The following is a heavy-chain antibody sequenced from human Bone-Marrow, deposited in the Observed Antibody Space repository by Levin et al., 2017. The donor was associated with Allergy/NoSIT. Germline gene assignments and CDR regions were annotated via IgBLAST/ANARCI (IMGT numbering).Heavy chain of an antibody. CDR1: GFTSNNVA. V-gene: IGHV3-23*01. Sequence: PGGSLRLSCTASGFTSNNVAMTWVRQAPGKGLEWVSVISASGITTYYADSVKGRFTISRDNSKNTVSLQMHSLRVEDAAVYYCAKDGNYDFWSGYSSVRSNGMDVWGQGTTVTVS. D-gene: IGHD3-3*01. CDR2: ISASGITT. CDR3: AKDGNYDFWSGYSSVRSNGMDV. J-gene: IGHJ6*02.